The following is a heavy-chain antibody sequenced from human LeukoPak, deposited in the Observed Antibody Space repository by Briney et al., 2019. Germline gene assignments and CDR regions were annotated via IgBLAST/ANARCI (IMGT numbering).Heavy chain of an antibody. Sequence: GASVKVSCKASGGTFSSYAISWVRQAPGQGLEWMGGIIPIFGTANYAQKFQGRVTITADESTSTAYMELSSLRSEDTAVYYCARAIRFDGIPYHWGQGTLVTVSS. CDR2: IIPIFGTA. J-gene: IGHJ4*02. CDR3: ARAIRFDGIPYH. V-gene: IGHV1-69*13. D-gene: IGHD3-9*01. CDR1: GGTFSSYA.